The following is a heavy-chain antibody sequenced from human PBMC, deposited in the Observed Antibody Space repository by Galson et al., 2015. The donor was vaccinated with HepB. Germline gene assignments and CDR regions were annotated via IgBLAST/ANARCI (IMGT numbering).Heavy chain of an antibody. D-gene: IGHD3-22*01. Sequence: SETLSLTCAVYGGSFSGYYWSWIRQPPGKGLEWIGEINHSGSTNYNPSLKSRVTISVDTSKNQFSLKLSSVTAADTAVYYCGRYYDSTTGFDYWGQGTLVTVSS. J-gene: IGHJ4*02. CDR1: GGSFSGYY. V-gene: IGHV4-34*01. CDR3: GRYYDSTTGFDY. CDR2: INHSGST.